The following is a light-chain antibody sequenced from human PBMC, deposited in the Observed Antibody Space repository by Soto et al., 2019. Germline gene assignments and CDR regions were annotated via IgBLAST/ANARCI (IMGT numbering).Light chain of an antibody. CDR3: QQYGSSPFIT. Sequence: EIVLTQSPGTLSLSPVERATLSCRASQSVGSSYLAWYQQKPGQAPRLLIYGASSRATGIPDRFSGSGSGTDFTLTISRLEPEDFAVYYCQQYGSSPFITFGQGTRLEIK. CDR1: QSVGSSY. CDR2: GAS. V-gene: IGKV3-20*01. J-gene: IGKJ5*01.